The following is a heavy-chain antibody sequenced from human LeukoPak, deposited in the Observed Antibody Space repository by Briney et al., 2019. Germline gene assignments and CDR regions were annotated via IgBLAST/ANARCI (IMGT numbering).Heavy chain of an antibody. V-gene: IGHV3-11*04. CDR1: GFTFSDYY. Sequence: PGGSLRLSCAASGFTFSDYYMSWIRQAPGKGLEWVSYISSSGSTIYYADSVKGRFTISRDNAKNTLYLQMNSLRAEDTAVYYCARDKATMVPSNWFDPWGQGTLVTVSS. J-gene: IGHJ5*02. D-gene: IGHD4/OR15-4a*01. CDR2: ISSSGSTI. CDR3: ARDKATMVPSNWFDP.